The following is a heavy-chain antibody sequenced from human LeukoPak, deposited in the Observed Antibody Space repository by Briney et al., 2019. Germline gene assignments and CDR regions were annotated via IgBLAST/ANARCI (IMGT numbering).Heavy chain of an antibody. CDR2: IYHSGST. D-gene: IGHD4-17*01. CDR3: ARGYYGDPLDY. CDR1: GGSISSGGYS. Sequence: SETLSLTCTVSGGSISSGGYSWSRIRQPPGKGLEWIGYIYHSGSTYYNPSLKSRVTISVDRSKNQLSLKLSSVTAADTAVYYCARGYYGDPLDYWGQGTLVTVSS. V-gene: IGHV4-30-2*01. J-gene: IGHJ4*02.